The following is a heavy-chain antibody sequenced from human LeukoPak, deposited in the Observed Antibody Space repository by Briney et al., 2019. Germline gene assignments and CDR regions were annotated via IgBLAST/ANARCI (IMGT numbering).Heavy chain of an antibody. J-gene: IGHJ4*02. CDR2: ISVHNGNT. D-gene: IGHD3-9*01. CDR1: GYSFNSYG. V-gene: IGHV1-18*01. Sequence: ASVKVSCMASGYSFNSYGISWVRQTPGQGLEWMGWISVHNGNTNYAQKFQGRVIMTTDTSTSTAYMELRSLRSDDTAAYYCARDYYDILTGYYNFDYWGQGTLVTVSS. CDR3: ARDYYDILTGYYNFDY.